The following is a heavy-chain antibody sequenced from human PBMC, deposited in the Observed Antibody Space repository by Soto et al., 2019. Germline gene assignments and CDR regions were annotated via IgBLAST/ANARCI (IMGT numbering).Heavy chain of an antibody. V-gene: IGHV3-23*01. CDR3: AKDRGPRSITIFGVVIFPNWFDP. CDR1: GFTFSSYA. CDR2: ISGSGGST. J-gene: IGHJ5*02. D-gene: IGHD3-3*01. Sequence: PGGSLRVSCAASGFTFSSYAMSWVRQAPGKGLEWVSAISGSGGSTYYADSVKGRFTISRDNSKNTLYLQMNSLRAEDTAVYYCAKDRGPRSITIFGVVIFPNWFDPWGQGTLVTVSS.